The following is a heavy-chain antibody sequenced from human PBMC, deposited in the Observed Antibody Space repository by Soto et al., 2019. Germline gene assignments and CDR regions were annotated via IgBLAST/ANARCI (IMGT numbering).Heavy chain of an antibody. Sequence: LRLSCAASGFTFSSYAVHWVRQAPGKGLEWVAIISYDGSSKYYADSVKGRFTISRDNSKNTLYLQMNSLRTEDTAVYYCARDSGGSTFNWFDPWGQGTLVTVSS. CDR1: GFTFSSYA. D-gene: IGHD3-10*01. CDR3: ARDSGGSTFNWFDP. CDR2: ISYDGSSK. J-gene: IGHJ5*02. V-gene: IGHV3-30-3*01.